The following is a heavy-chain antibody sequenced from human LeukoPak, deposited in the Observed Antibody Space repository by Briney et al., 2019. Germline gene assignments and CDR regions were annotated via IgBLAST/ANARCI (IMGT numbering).Heavy chain of an antibody. CDR2: MNPNSGNT. CDR3: ATKGPSYGNAFDI. CDR1: GYTFTSYD. J-gene: IGHJ3*02. Sequence: ASVKVSCKASGYTFTSYDINWVRQATGQGLEWMGWMNPNSGNTGYAQKFQGRVSMTRNTSIRTAYMELSSLRFEDTAVYYCATKGPSYGNAFDIWGQGTMVIVSS. D-gene: IGHD3-10*01. V-gene: IGHV1-8*01.